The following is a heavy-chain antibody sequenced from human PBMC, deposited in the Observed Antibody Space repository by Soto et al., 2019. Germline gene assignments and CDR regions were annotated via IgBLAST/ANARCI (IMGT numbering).Heavy chain of an antibody. Sequence: PSETLSLTCTVSGGSVSSGSYYWSWIRQPPGKGLEWIGYIYYSGSTNYNPSLKSRVTISVDTSKNQFSLKLSSVTAADTAVYYCARATMVRGVSYGMDVWRQGTTVTVSS. J-gene: IGHJ6*02. CDR3: ARATMVRGVSYGMDV. CDR1: GGSVSSGSYY. D-gene: IGHD3-10*01. V-gene: IGHV4-61*01. CDR2: IYYSGST.